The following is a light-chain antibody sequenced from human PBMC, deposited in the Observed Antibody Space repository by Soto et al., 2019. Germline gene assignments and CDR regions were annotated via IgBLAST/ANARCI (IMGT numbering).Light chain of an antibody. V-gene: IGKV2-30*02. CDR2: KVS. CDR1: QSLIHSDGNTY. J-gene: IGKJ1*01. Sequence: DVVMTQSPLSLPVTLGQPASISCRSSQSLIHSDGNTYLNWFQQRPGQSPRRLIYKVSDRDSGVPDRFSGRGSGTDFTLKISRVEAEDVGVDYCMGGTHWPWTFGQGTEVEIK. CDR3: MGGTHWPWT.